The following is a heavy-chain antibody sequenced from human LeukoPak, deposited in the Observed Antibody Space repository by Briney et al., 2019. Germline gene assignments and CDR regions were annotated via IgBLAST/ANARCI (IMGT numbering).Heavy chain of an antibody. CDR2: IIPIFGTA. Sequence: SVKVSCKASGGTFSSYAISWVRQAPGQGLEWMGGIIPIFGTANYAQKFQGRVTITADESTSTAYMELSSLRSEDTAVYYCARSPHILTGENFDYWGQGTLLTVSS. CDR3: ARSPHILTGENFDY. D-gene: IGHD3-9*01. J-gene: IGHJ4*02. V-gene: IGHV1-69*13. CDR1: GGTFSSYA.